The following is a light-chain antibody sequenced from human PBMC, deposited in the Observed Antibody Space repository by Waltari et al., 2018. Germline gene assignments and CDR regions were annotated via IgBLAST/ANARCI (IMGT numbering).Light chain of an antibody. V-gene: IGKV1-5*03. Sequence: IQLTQSPSTLSASVGDRVTLTCRASQGIGRGLAWYQQKPGKTPDLLIYTASILERGVPSRFSGSGSGTEFTLTITGLQPLDVATYYCQEYDSHWSFGQGTKVEIK. CDR1: QGIGRG. CDR3: QEYDSHWS. J-gene: IGKJ1*01. CDR2: TAS.